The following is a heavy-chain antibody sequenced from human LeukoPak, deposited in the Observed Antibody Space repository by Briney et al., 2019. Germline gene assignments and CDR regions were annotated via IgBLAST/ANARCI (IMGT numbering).Heavy chain of an antibody. CDR3: AKARDSLGELSFH. D-gene: IGHD3-16*02. J-gene: IGHJ4*02. CDR1: GFIFSSYA. V-gene: IGHV3-23*01. Sequence: GGSLRLSCAASGFIFSSYAMSWVRQAPGKGLEWVSAISHDGGTPYYADSVKGRFTISRDSSKNTVYLQMNSLRAEDTAVYYCAKARDSLGELSFHGGQGTLVTVSS. CDR2: ISHDGGTP.